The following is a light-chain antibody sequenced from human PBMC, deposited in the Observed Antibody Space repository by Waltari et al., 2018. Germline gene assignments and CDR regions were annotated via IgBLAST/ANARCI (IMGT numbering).Light chain of an antibody. J-gene: IGKJ5*01. Sequence: VMTQSPLSLAVTPGEPAAISCRSSQSLLHSNGYNYLDWYLQKPGQSPQLLIYLGSNRASGVPDRFSGSGSGTDFTLKISRVEAEDIGLYYCMQALHSITFGQGTRLEIK. CDR1: QSLLHSNGYNY. V-gene: IGKV2-28*01. CDR3: MQALHSIT. CDR2: LGS.